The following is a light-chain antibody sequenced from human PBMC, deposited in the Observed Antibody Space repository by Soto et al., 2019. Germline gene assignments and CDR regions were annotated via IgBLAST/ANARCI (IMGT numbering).Light chain of an antibody. CDR2: INN. CDR3: ATWDDSLSAVV. Sequence: QSVLTQPPSASGTPGQRVTVSCSGSSSNIGRNYVDWYQQLPGTAPRLLIYINNQRPSGVPDRFSGSKSGTSASLAISGHRSEDEADYYCATWDDSLSAVVFGGGTKLTVL. V-gene: IGLV1-47*02. J-gene: IGLJ2*01. CDR1: SSNIGRNY.